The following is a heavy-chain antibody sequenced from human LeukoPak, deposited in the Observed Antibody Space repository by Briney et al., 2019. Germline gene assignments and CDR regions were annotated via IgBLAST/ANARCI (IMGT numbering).Heavy chain of an antibody. CDR3: ARERSILRFLGWQHRYISDGFDI. Sequence: PGGSLRLSCAASGFTFKNYWMSWVRQAPGKGLEWVANIKEDGSEKFYMDSAKGRFTISRDNAKNSLYLQMNSLRAEDTAVYYCARERSILRFLGWQHRYISDGFDIWGQGTMVTVSS. CDR1: GFTFKNYW. D-gene: IGHD3-3*01. V-gene: IGHV3-7*01. J-gene: IGHJ3*02. CDR2: IKEDGSEK.